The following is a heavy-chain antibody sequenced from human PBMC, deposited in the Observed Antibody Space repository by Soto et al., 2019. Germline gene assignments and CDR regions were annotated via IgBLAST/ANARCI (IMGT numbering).Heavy chain of an antibody. Sequence: QVQLVQAGAEGKKPGSSVKVSCKASGGTFSSYAISWVRQAPGQGLEWMGGIIPIFGTANYAQKFQGRVTISADESTSTAYMELSSLRSEDTAVYYGARGYDSSGYYPNWFDPWGQGPLVTVSS. D-gene: IGHD3-22*01. CDR1: GGTFSSYA. CDR2: IIPIFGTA. J-gene: IGHJ5*02. CDR3: ARGYDSSGYYPNWFDP. V-gene: IGHV1-69*01.